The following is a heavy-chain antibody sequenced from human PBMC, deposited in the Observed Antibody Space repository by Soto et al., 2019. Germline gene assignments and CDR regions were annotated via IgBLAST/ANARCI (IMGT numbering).Heavy chain of an antibody. J-gene: IGHJ4*02. CDR1: GGSLGGATYS. CDR3: ARSREFDY. CDR2: IFPSGTT. V-gene: IGHV4-30-2*01. Sequence: PSAPLSLTCGVSGGSLGGATYSWNWIRQTPGKGLEWIGYIFPSGTTYYNPSLRSRVTISIDVSKNQFSLSLRSLTAADTAVYYCARSREFDYWSQGTLVTVSS.